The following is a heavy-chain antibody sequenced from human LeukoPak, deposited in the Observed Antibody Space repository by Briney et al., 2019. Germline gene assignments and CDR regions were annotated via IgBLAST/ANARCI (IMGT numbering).Heavy chain of an antibody. Sequence: PSETLSLTCAVYGGSFSGYYWSWIRQPPGKGLEWIGEINHSGSTNYNPSLKSRVTISVDTSKNQFSLKLSSVTAADTAVYYCARAEVAATGGYYYYYYLDVWGKGTTVTVSS. CDR3: ARAEVAATGGYYYYYYLDV. D-gene: IGHD5-24*01. CDR2: INHSGST. J-gene: IGHJ6*03. V-gene: IGHV4-34*01. CDR1: GGSFSGYY.